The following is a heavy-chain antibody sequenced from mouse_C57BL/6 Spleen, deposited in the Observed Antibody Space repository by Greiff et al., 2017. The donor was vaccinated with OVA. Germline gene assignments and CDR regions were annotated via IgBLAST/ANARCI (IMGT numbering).Heavy chain of an antibody. Sequence: QVHVKQPGAELVKPGASVKLSCKASGYTFTSYWMQWVKQRPGQGLEWIGEIDPSDSYTNYNQKFKGKATLTVDTSSSTAYMQLSSLTSEDSAVYYCASRRGLTGTNYWGQGTTLTVSS. J-gene: IGHJ2*01. CDR3: ASRRGLTGTNY. CDR1: GYTFTSYW. D-gene: IGHD4-1*01. V-gene: IGHV1-50*01. CDR2: IDPSDSYT.